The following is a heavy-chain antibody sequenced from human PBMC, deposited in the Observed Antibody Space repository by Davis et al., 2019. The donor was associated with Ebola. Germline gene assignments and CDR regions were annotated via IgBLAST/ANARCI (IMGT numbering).Heavy chain of an antibody. CDR3: ARDLGMIAAAGTDGY. CDR1: GYTFTSYG. Sequence: AASVKVSCKASGYTFTSYGISWVRQAPGQGLEWMGWISAYNGNTNYAQKLQGRVTMTTDTSTSTAYMELRSLRSDDTAVYYCARDLGMIAAAGTDGYWGQGTLVTVSS. CDR2: ISAYNGNT. D-gene: IGHD6-13*01. V-gene: IGHV1-18*01. J-gene: IGHJ4*02.